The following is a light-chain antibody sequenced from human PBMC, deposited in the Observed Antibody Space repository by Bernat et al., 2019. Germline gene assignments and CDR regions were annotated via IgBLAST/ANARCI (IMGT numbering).Light chain of an antibody. J-gene: IGLJ2*01. CDR1: SSNIGNNT. CDR2: SNN. V-gene: IGLV1-44*01. CDR3: AACDDSLRGPV. Sequence: QSVLTQPPSASGTPGQRVTISCSGSSSNIGNNTVNWYQQLPGTAPKLLIYSNNKRPSGVPDRFSGSKSGTSASLAISGLQSEDEADYYCAACDDSLRGPVFGGGTKLTVL.